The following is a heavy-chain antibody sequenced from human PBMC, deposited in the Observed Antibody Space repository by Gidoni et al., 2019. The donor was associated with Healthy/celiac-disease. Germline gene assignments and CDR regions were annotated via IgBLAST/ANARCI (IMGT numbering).Heavy chain of an antibody. CDR2: ISWDGVST. CDR3: AKDRAGRYYDSSGYFYFDY. Sequence: EVQLAESGGVVVQPGGALRLSCAASGFTFDDSTMPWVRQAPGKGLEWVSRISWDGVSTNYADPVKGRFTISRDNSKNSLYLQMNSLRTEDTALYYCAKDRAGRYYDSSGYFYFDYWGQGTLVTVSS. J-gene: IGHJ4*02. V-gene: IGHV3-43*01. CDR1: GFTFDDST. D-gene: IGHD3-22*01.